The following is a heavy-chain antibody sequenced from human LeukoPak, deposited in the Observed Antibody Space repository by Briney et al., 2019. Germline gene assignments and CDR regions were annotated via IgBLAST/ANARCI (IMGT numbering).Heavy chain of an antibody. CDR3: ARDRFNSNGWYWYIDY. V-gene: IGHV3-30-3*01. J-gene: IGHJ4*02. Sequence: GGSLRLSCAASGFTFSTYAMHCVRQAPGKGLEWVAVISYDGSNKYYTDSVKGRFTISRDNSKNTLYMEMNSLGGEDTAVYYCARDRFNSNGWYWYIDYWGQGTLVTVSS. D-gene: IGHD6-19*01. CDR2: ISYDGSNK. CDR1: GFTFSTYA.